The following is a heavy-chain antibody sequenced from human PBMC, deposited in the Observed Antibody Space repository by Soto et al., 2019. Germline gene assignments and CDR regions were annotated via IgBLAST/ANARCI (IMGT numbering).Heavy chain of an antibody. Sequence: PSETLSLTCTVSGGSISSYYWSWIRQPPGKGLEWIGYIYYSGSANYNPSLKSRVTISVDTSKNQFSLKLSSVTAADTAVYYCARLRYSNYYFDYWGQGTLVTVSS. J-gene: IGHJ4*02. V-gene: IGHV4-59*08. CDR3: ARLRYSNYYFDY. CDR1: GGSISSYY. CDR2: IYYSGSA. D-gene: IGHD4-4*01.